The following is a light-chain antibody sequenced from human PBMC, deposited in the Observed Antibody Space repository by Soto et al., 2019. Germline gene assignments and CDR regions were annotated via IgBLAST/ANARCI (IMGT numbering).Light chain of an antibody. CDR3: QQYDSSPWT. CDR2: GAS. CDR1: QSVSNNY. V-gene: IGKV3-20*01. Sequence: EIVLTQWPFTLSLAGVERATLSCRASQSVSNNYLAWYQQKPGQAPRLLIYGASNRATGIPDRFSGSGSGTDFTLTISRLEPEDSAVYYCQQYDSSPWTFGQGTKVDIK. J-gene: IGKJ1*01.